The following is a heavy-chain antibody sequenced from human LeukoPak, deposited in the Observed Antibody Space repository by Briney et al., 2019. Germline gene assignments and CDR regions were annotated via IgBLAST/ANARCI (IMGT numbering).Heavy chain of an antibody. CDR2: IYYSGST. D-gene: IGHD5-18*01. CDR3: ARGEYSYGTYYFDY. Sequence: SETLSLTCTVSGASISSSSYSWGWIRQPPGKGLERLGSIYYSGSTYYNPSLKSRVTISVDTSKNQFSLKLSSVTAADTAVYYCARGEYSYGTYYFDYWGQGTLVTVSS. V-gene: IGHV4-39*01. J-gene: IGHJ4*02. CDR1: GASISSSSYS.